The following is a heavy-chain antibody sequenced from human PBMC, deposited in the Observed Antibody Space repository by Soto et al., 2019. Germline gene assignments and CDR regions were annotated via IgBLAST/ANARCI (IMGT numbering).Heavy chain of an antibody. J-gene: IGHJ4*02. CDR3: ARESVY. CDR2: ISPYNGNT. CDR1: GYTFTNYD. V-gene: IGHV1-18*04. D-gene: IGHD3-3*01. Sequence: QVQLVQSGAEVKKPGASVTVSCKASGYTFTNYDINWVRQAPGQGLDWMGWISPYNGNTNYAQKLQGRVTMTTDTSASTAYMELRSLRSDDAAVYYCARESVYCVQGTLVTASS.